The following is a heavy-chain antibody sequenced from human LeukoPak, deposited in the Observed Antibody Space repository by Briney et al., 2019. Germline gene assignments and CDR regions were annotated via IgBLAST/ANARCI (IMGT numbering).Heavy chain of an antibody. V-gene: IGHV3-74*01. CDR1: GFTFSTYW. CDR2: IKTDGSDT. CDR3: GRAPHYNIISLDY. J-gene: IGHJ4*02. D-gene: IGHD3-9*01. Sequence: RGSLRLSCAASGFTFSTYWMHWVRQAPGKGLVWVSRIKTDGSDTSYADSVKGRFTISRDNAKNTLYLQMKSLRVDDTAVYYCGRAPHYNIISLDYWGQGSLVTVSS.